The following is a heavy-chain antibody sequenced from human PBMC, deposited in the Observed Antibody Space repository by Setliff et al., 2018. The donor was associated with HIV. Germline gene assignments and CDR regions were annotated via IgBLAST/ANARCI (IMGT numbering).Heavy chain of an antibody. CDR1: GGSVTSYL. D-gene: IGHD2-21*02. Sequence: PSETLSLTCSISGGSVTSYLWHWFRQPPGKGLEWIGYIYYTGITDNNPSLEGRVTISVDTSKNQVSLRSKSVTTADTAVYYCARELYGGNSRPFDYWGQGALVTVSS. CDR3: ARELYGGNSRPFDY. J-gene: IGHJ4*02. V-gene: IGHV4-59*02. CDR2: IYYTGIT.